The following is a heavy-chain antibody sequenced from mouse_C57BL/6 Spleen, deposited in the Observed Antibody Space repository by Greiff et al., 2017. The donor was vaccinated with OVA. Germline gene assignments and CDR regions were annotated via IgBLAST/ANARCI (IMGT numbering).Heavy chain of an antibody. CDR1: GFTFSDYG. CDR2: ISSGSSTI. D-gene: IGHD2-5*01. CDR3: SSDYSNYYYAMDY. Sequence: EVNLVESGGGLVKPGGSLKLSCAASGFTFSDYGMHWVRQAPEKGLEWVAYISSGSSTIYYADTVKGRFTISRDNAKNTLFLQMTSLRSEDTSMYYCSSDYSNYYYAMDYWGQGTSVTVSS. V-gene: IGHV5-17*01. J-gene: IGHJ4*01.